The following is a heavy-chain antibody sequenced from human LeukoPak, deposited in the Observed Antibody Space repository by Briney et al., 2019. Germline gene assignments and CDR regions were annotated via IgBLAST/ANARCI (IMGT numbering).Heavy chain of an antibody. Sequence: AASVKVSCKASGYTFTSYDINWVRQATGQGFEWMGWMSPSTGNTGYAQKLQGRVTMTTDTSTSTAYMELRSLRSDDTAVYYCARGNRHYDILTGYYNDWFDPWGQGTLVTVSS. CDR3: ARGNRHYDILTGYYNDWFDP. V-gene: IGHV1-8*01. CDR2: MSPSTGNT. D-gene: IGHD3-9*01. J-gene: IGHJ5*02. CDR1: GYTFTSYD.